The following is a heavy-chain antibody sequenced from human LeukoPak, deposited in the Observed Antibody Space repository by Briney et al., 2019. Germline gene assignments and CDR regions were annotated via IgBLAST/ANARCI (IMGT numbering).Heavy chain of an antibody. Sequence: GASVKVSCKASGFIFSSSAMQWVRQARGRRLEWIGWIVVGSANTNYAQKFQGRVTITRDMSTNTAYMELSSLRSEDTAVYYCAVVGGGHYVWGSYRPYYFDYWAREPWSPSPQ. J-gene: IGHJ4*02. CDR1: GFIFSSSA. CDR2: IVVGSANT. D-gene: IGHD3-16*02. CDR3: AVVGGGHYVWGSYRPYYFDY. V-gene: IGHV1-58*02.